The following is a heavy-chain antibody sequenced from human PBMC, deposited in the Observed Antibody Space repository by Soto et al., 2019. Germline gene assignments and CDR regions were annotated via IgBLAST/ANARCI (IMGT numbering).Heavy chain of an antibody. V-gene: IGHV4-39*01. CDR2: IYYSGST. Sequence: SETLSLTCTVSGGSISSGGYYWSWIRQHPGKGLEWIGSIYYSGSTYYNPSLKSRVTISVDTSKNQFSLKLSSVTAADTAVYYCASGDCSSTSCYENWFDPWGQGTLVTVSS. CDR1: GGSISSGGYY. J-gene: IGHJ5*02. D-gene: IGHD2-2*03. CDR3: ASGDCSSTSCYENWFDP.